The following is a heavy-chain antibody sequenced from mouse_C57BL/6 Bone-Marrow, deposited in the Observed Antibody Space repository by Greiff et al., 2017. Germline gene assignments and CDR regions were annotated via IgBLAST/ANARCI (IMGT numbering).Heavy chain of an antibody. D-gene: IGHD1-1*01. Sequence: VQLQQSGAELARPGASVKLSCKASGYTFTSYGISWVKQRTGQGLEWIGEIYPRSGNTYSNEQVKGQATLTADKSSSTAYMKLRSQTSEDSAVYFCAGGLYYYGSSYWYFDVWGTGTTVTVSS. V-gene: IGHV1-81*01. CDR1: GYTFTSYG. CDR2: IYPRSGNT. J-gene: IGHJ1*03. CDR3: AGGLYYYGSSYWYFDV.